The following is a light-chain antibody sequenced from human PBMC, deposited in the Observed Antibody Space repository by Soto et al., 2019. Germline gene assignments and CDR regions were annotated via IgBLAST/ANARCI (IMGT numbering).Light chain of an antibody. CDR3: QQYGSSPMT. CDR2: GAS. V-gene: IGKV3-20*01. Sequence: EIVMTQSPATLSLSPGERATLSCRASQSVSSYLAWYQQKPGQAPRLLISGASSRATGIPARFSGSGSGTDFTLTISRLEPEDFAVYYCQQYGSSPMTFGQGTRLEIK. CDR1: QSVSSY. J-gene: IGKJ5*01.